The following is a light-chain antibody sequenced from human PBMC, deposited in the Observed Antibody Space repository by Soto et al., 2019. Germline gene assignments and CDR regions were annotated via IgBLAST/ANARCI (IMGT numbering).Light chain of an antibody. CDR2: GAS. CDR1: QSVSSRY. Sequence: EIVLTQSPGTLSLSPGERATLSCRASQSVSSRYLAWYQQKPGQSPRLLIYGASSRATGIPDRFSGGGSGTDFTLTISRLEPEDFAVYYCQLYDTSPPLTFGGGTKVEIK. CDR3: QLYDTSPPLT. V-gene: IGKV3-20*01. J-gene: IGKJ4*01.